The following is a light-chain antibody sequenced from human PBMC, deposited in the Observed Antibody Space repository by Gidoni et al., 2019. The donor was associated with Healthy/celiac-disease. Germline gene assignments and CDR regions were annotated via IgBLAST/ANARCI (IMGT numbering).Light chain of an antibody. Sequence: EIVLTHSPATLSLSPGERATLSCRASQSVSSYLAWYQQKPGQAPRLLIYDASNRATGIPARFSGSGSGTDFTLTISSLEPEDFAVYYCQQRSNWPPKNTFGQGTKLEIK. J-gene: IGKJ2*01. CDR3: QQRSNWPPKNT. V-gene: IGKV3-11*01. CDR1: QSVSSY. CDR2: DAS.